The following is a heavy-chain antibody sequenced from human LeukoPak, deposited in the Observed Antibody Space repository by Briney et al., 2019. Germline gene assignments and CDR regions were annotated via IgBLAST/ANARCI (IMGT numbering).Heavy chain of an antibody. CDR1: GGSISSGGYS. Sequence: PSETLSLTCAVSGGSISSGGYSWSWIRQPPGKGLEWIGYIYHSGSTYYNPSLKSRVTISADRSKNQFSLKLSSVTAADTAVYYCARAGVERYSGSYYFDYWGQGTLVTVSS. D-gene: IGHD1-26*01. J-gene: IGHJ4*02. CDR3: ARAGVERYSGSYYFDY. V-gene: IGHV4-30-2*01. CDR2: IYHSGST.